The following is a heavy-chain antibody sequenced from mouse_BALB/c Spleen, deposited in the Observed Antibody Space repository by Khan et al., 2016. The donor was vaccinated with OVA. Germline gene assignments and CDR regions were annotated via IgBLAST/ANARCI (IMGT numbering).Heavy chain of an antibody. CDR1: GYTFTSYT. CDR2: INPSNGYS. J-gene: IGHJ3*01. V-gene: IGHV1-4*01. CDR3: VRDGAYHRNDGWFTY. Sequence: LQESGAELARPGASVKMSCKASGYTFTSYTIHWIKLRPGQSLEWIGYINPSNGYSNYNQKFKDKVTLTADKSSTTAYMQLSSLTSDDSAVYNCVRDGAYHRNDGWFTYWGLGTLVTVSA. D-gene: IGHD2-14*01.